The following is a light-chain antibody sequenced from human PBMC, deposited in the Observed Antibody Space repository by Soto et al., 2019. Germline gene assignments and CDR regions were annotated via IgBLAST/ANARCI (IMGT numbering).Light chain of an antibody. V-gene: IGLV2-8*01. CDR3: SSYVGNNSYV. J-gene: IGLJ1*01. CDR1: SSDVGGYNY. Sequence: QSALTQPPSASGSPGQSVTISCTGTSSDVGGYNYVSWYQHHPGKAPKLIIYEVYKRPSGVPDRFSGSKSGNTAALTVSGLQAEDEADYYRSSYVGNNSYVFGTGTKVTVL. CDR2: EVY.